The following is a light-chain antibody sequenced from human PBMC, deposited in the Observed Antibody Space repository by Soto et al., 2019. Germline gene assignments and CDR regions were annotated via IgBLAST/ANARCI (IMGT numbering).Light chain of an antibody. CDR2: LGY. Sequence: DIVMTQSPLSLPVTPGESASISCRSSQSLLHSTGYNFLDWYLQKPGQSPQLLIYLGYNRASGVPDRFSGSGSGTDFTLTISSLEPEDFAVYYCQQRSNWPPITFGQGTRLEIK. V-gene: IGKV2-28*01. CDR3: QQRSNWPPIT. J-gene: IGKJ5*01. CDR1: QSLLHSTGYNF.